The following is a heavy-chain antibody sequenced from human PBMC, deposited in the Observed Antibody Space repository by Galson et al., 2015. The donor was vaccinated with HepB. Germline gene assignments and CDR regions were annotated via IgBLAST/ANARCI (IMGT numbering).Heavy chain of an antibody. CDR1: GFTFSRYA. D-gene: IGHD3-3*01. Sequence: SLRLSCAASGFTFSRYAMNWVRQAPGKGLEWVSSISSSSIYIYYADSVKGRFTISRDTAQNSLYLQMNSMRAEDTAVYYCARCEDFWSGYYDYYYSGMDVWGQGTPVTVSS. V-gene: IGHV3-21*01. J-gene: IGHJ6*02. CDR3: ARCEDFWSGYYDYYYSGMDV. CDR2: ISSSSIYI.